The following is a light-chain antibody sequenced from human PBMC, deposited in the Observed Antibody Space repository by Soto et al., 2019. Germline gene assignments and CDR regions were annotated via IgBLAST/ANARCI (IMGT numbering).Light chain of an antibody. J-gene: IGKJ2*03. CDR3: QQSLSTPIYS. CDR2: TAS. Sequence: DIQMTQSPSSLSASVGDRVTITCRASQNIDNYLNWYHQKPGNAPDLLIFTASSLQSGVPSRFAGSGSGTHFTLTISSLQPEDIGAYYCQQSLSTPIYSFGQGTK. V-gene: IGKV1-39*01. CDR1: QNIDNY.